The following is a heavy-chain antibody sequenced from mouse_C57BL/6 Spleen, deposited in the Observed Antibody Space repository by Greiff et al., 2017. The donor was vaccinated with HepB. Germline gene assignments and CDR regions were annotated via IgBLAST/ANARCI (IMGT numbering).Heavy chain of an antibody. Sequence: DVMLVESGGGLVKPGGSLKLSCAASGFTFSDYGMHWVLQPPEKGLDWVAYISSGSGTSYYADTVKGRFTISRDNAKNTLFLQMTSLRSEDTAMYYCARAGYYGLYAMDYWVKEPQSPSPQ. CDR2: ISSGSGTS. J-gene: IGHJ4*01. D-gene: IGHD1-2*01. CDR1: GFTFSDYG. CDR3: ARAGYYGLYAMDY. V-gene: IGHV5-17*01.